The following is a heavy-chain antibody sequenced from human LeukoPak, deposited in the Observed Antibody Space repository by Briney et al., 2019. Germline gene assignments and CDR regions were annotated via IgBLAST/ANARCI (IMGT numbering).Heavy chain of an antibody. CDR1: GYSISSGNY. CDR3: AMILDGSGWYSSAFDI. D-gene: IGHD6-19*01. J-gene: IGHJ3*02. CDR2: IYYSGST. Sequence: PSETLSLTCNVSGYSISSGNYWSWIRQPPGKGLEWIGYIYYSGSTNYNPSLKSRVTISVDTSKNQFSLKLSSVTAADTAVYYCAMILDGSGWYSSAFDIWGQGTMVTVSS. V-gene: IGHV4-59*08.